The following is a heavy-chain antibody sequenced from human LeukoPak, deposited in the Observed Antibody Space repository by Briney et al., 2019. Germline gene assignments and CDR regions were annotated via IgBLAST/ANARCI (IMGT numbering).Heavy chain of an antibody. V-gene: IGHV3-48*02. CDR3: ARLHDTSMGGD. CDR2: ISSNSRTI. J-gene: IGHJ4*02. CDR1: GFTFSSYS. Sequence: GGSLRLSCAASGFTFSSYSLSWVRQPPGKGLEWVPYISSNSRTIYYADSVKGRFTISRDNAKNSLYLQMNSLRDDDTAVYCCARLHDTSMGGDWGQGTLVTVPS. D-gene: IGHD5-18*01.